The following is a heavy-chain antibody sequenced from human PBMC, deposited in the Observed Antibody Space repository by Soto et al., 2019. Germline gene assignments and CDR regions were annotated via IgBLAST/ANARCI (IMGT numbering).Heavy chain of an antibody. V-gene: IGHV1-2*04. J-gene: IGHJ4*02. CDR1: GYILTGYY. D-gene: IGHD1-1*01. CDR2: INPNSGVT. CDR3: ARENWNHRIDTKHGFDY. Sequence: ASVKVSCKAFGYILTGYYLHWVRQAPGQGLEWMGWINPNSGVTNYAQKFHGWVTLTRDLSIGTVYMELNRLKSDDTAIYYCARENWNHRIDTKHGFDYWGQRTMVTVSS.